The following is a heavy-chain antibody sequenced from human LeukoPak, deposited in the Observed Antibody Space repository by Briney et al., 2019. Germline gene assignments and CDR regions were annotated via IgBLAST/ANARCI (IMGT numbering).Heavy chain of an antibody. CDR3: AKDIGELLYYFDY. J-gene: IGHJ4*02. D-gene: IGHD1-26*01. Sequence: GGSLRLSCAASGFTFSSYAMHWVRQAPGKGLEWVAVISYDGSNKYYADSVKGRFTISRDNSKNTLYLQMNSLRAEDTAVYYCAKDIGELLYYFDYWGQGTLVTVSS. V-gene: IGHV3-30-3*01. CDR1: GFTFSSYA. CDR2: ISYDGSNK.